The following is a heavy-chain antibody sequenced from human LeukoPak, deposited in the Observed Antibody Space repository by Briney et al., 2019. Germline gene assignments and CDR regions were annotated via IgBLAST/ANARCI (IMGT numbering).Heavy chain of an antibody. D-gene: IGHD3-16*01. J-gene: IGHJ4*02. CDR2: INHSGST. CDR3: ARRLGIQLDY. Sequence: SETLSLTCAVYGGSFSGYYWSWIRQPPGKGLEWIGEINHSGSTNYNPSLKSRVTISVDTSKNQFSLKLSSVTAADTAVYYCARRLGIQLDYWGQGTLVTVSS. CDR1: GGSFSGYY. V-gene: IGHV4-34*01.